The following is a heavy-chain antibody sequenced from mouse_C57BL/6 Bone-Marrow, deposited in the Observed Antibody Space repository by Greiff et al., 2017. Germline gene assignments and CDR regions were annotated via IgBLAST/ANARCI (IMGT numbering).Heavy chain of an antibody. Sequence: VQLQQSGAELMKPGASVKLSCKASGYTFTSYWMHWVKQRPGQGLEWIGYINPSSGYTKYNQKFKDKATLTADQSSSTAYMQLSSLTYKYSAVYYCARSGYGNSEFAYWGQGTLVTVSA. CDR2: INPSSGYT. V-gene: IGHV1-7*01. D-gene: IGHD2-1*01. J-gene: IGHJ3*01. CDR3: ARSGYGNSEFAY. CDR1: GYTFTSYW.